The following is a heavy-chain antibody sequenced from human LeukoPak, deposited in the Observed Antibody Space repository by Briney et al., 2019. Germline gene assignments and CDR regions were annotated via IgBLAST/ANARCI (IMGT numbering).Heavy chain of an antibody. CDR3: ATCITGSYYYFDS. J-gene: IGHJ4*02. CDR1: GGSISSSSFY. V-gene: IGHV4-39*01. CDR2: IYSSGAT. Sequence: SETLSLTCTVSGGSISSSSFYWGWIRQPPGKGLEWIGSIYSSGATYYNPSLKSRVTMSVDTSENQFSLTLSSMTAADTAVYYCATCITGSYYYFDSWGREPWSPSP. D-gene: IGHD1-20*01.